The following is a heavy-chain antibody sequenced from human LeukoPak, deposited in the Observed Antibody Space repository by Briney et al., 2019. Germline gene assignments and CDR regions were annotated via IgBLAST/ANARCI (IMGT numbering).Heavy chain of an antibody. J-gene: IGHJ4*02. CDR1: GFTFSSYG. CDR2: IWYDGSNK. CDR3: AKDKSTTFYYFDY. V-gene: IGHV3-33*06. Sequence: GGSLRLSCAASGFTFSSYGMHWVRQAPGKGLEWVAVIWYDGSNKYYADSVKGRFTISRDNSKNTLYLQMNSLRAEDTAVYYCAKDKSTTFYYFDYWGQGTLVTVSS. D-gene: IGHD2-2*01.